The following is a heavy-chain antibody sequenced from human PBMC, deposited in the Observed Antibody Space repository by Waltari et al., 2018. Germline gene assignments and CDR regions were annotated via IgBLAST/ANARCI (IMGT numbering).Heavy chain of an antibody. D-gene: IGHD3-22*01. V-gene: IGHV3-33*01. CDR2: IWYDGSNK. CDR3: ASVMAYYYDSRGGAPGYYYGMDV. CDR1: GFTFSSYG. J-gene: IGHJ6*02. Sequence: GFTFSSYGMHWVRQAPGKGLEWVAVIWYDGSNKYYADSVKGRFTISRDNSKNTLYLQMNSLRAEDTAVYYCASVMAYYYDSRGGAPGYYYGMDVWGQGTTVTVSS.